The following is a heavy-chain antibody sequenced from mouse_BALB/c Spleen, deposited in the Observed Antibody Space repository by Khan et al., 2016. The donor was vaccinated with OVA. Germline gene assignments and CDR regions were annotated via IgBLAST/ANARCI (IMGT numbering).Heavy chain of an antibody. J-gene: IGHJ3*01. D-gene: IGHD4-1*01. CDR1: GFTFSTYG. V-gene: IGHV5-6*01. CDR3: ASHLTGSFAY. CDR2: INSDGDYT. Sequence: DVHLVESGGDLVKPGGSLRLSCAASGFTFSTYGMSWVRQPPDKRLEWVATINSDGDYTYYPDTVKGRFTISRTNAENTLYLQMSSLKSEDTAIYYCASHLTGSFAYWGQGTLVTVSA.